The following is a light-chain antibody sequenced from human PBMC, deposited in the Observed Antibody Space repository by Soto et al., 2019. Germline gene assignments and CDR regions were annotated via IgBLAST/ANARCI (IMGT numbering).Light chain of an antibody. CDR3: LQVYAFPRT. CDR2: AAS. CDR1: QAIGGR. Sequence: DIPMTQSPSSVSASVGDRITITCRTSQAIGGRLAWLQQQPGKAPQYLIQAASILQSGVPSRFSGSGSGTEVILSINNRQPEDFAAYFCLQVYAFPRTFGLGTKVEI. J-gene: IGKJ1*01. V-gene: IGKV1-12*01.